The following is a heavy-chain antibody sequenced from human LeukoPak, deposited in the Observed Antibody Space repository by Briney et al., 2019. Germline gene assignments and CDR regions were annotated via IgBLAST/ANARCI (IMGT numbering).Heavy chain of an antibody. Sequence: SETLSLTCTVSGGSISSGSYYWSWIRQPAGKGLEWIGRIYTSGSTNYNPSLKSRVTISIDTSKNLFSLKVKSVTAADTAVYHCARVPGSTPDYGMDVWGQGTTVTVSS. D-gene: IGHD2/OR15-2a*01. V-gene: IGHV4-61*02. CDR1: GGSISSGSYY. CDR2: IYTSGST. CDR3: ARVPGSTPDYGMDV. J-gene: IGHJ6*02.